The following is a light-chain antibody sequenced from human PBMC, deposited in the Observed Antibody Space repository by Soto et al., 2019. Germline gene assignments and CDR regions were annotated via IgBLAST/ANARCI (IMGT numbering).Light chain of an antibody. Sequence: QSVLTQPASVSGSPGQSITISCTGTSSDDGAYNRVSWYQQRSGKAPKLMVYEVTNRPSGVSDRFSGSKSGNTASLTISGLQAEDEADYYCLSYTTSSSYVFGTGTKVTVL. V-gene: IGLV2-14*01. CDR1: SSDDGAYNR. J-gene: IGLJ1*01. CDR2: EVT. CDR3: LSYTTSSSYV.